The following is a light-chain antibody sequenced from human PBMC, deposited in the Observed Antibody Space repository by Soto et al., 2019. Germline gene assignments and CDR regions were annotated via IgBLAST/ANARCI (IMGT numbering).Light chain of an antibody. CDR3: SSYAGSNNLV. CDR1: SSDVGGYNY. CDR2: EVT. Sequence: QSVLTQPPSASGSPGQSVTISCTGASSDVGGYNYVSWCQQHPGKAPKLMIYEVTKRPSGVPDRFSGSKSCNTASLTVSGLQAEDEADYYCSSYAGSNNLVFGGGTKVTVL. J-gene: IGLJ3*02. V-gene: IGLV2-8*01.